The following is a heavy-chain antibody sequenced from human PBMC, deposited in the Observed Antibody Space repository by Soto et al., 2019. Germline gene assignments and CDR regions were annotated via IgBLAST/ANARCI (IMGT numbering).Heavy chain of an antibody. CDR2: IYSGGST. Sequence: EVQLVESGGGLIQPGGSLRLSCAASGFTVTNKYMTWVRQAPGTGLEWVSVIYSGGSTPYADSVKGRFTISRDNSKNILYLQMNSLRAEDTAVYYCARVDYGDYGWYFDFWGRGTLVTVSS. D-gene: IGHD4-17*01. CDR1: GFTVTNKY. J-gene: IGHJ2*01. CDR3: ARVDYGDYGWYFDF. V-gene: IGHV3-53*01.